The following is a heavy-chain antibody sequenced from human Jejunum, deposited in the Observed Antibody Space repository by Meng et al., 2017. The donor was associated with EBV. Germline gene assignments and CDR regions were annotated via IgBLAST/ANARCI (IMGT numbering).Heavy chain of an antibody. V-gene: IGHV3-21*01. CDR3: ARDAKTVTQYYFDY. D-gene: IGHD4-17*01. J-gene: IGHJ4*02. CDR1: GFTFSSYS. Sequence: EVQLVESGGGLVKAGGSLRLSCAVSGFTFSSYSMNWVRQAPGKGLEWVSSISSSSNYIYYPDSVKGRFTISRDNGKNSLYLQMNSLRAEDTAVYYCARDAKTVTQYYFDYWGQGNLVTVSS. CDR2: ISSSSNYI.